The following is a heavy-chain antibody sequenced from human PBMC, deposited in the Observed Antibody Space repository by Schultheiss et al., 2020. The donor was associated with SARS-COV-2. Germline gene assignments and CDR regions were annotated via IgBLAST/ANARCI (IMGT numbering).Heavy chain of an antibody. CDR3: AREIDY. CDR1: GFTFSSYG. V-gene: IGHV3-21*01. Sequence: GGSLRLSCAASGFTFSSYGMHWVRQAPGKGLEWVSGLSWNSAKTVYADSVKGRFTISRDNAKNSLYLQMNSLRAEDTAVYYCAREIDYWGQGTLVTVSS. J-gene: IGHJ4*02. CDR2: LSWNSAKT.